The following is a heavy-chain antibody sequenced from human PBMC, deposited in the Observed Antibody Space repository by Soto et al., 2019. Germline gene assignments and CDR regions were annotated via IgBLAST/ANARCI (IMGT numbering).Heavy chain of an antibody. Sequence: PGGSLRLSCAASGFTFSSYWMHWVRQAPGKGLAWVSRINSDGSSTSYADSVKGRFTISRDNAKNTLYLQMNSLRAEDTAVYYCARVPYCSSTSCYFGGYYFDYWGQGTLVTVSS. CDR1: GFTFSSYW. D-gene: IGHD2-2*01. V-gene: IGHV3-74*01. CDR2: INSDGSST. CDR3: ARVPYCSSTSCYFGGYYFDY. J-gene: IGHJ4*02.